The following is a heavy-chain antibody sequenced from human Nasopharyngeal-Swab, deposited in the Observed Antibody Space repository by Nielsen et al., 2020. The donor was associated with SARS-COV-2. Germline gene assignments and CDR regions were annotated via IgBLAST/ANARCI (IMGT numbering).Heavy chain of an antibody. J-gene: IGHJ4*02. CDR3: AKRRGGYDFDY. D-gene: IGHD5-18*01. CDR2: ISWNSGSI. V-gene: IGHV3-9*01. CDR1: GFIFDDSA. Sequence: SLKISCAASGFIFDDSAMHWVRQAPGKGLEWVSGISWNSGSIGYAVSVKGRFTISRDNAKNSLYLQMNSLRAEDTALYYCAKRRGGYDFDYWGQGTLVTVSS.